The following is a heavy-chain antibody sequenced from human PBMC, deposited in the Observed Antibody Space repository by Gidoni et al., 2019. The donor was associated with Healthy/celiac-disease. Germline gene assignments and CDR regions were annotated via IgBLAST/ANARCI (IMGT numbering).Heavy chain of an antibody. V-gene: IGHV2-5*01. CDR2: IYWNDDK. J-gene: IGHJ1*01. Sequence: QITLKASGPTLVKPTQTLTLTCTFSGFSLSTSGVGVGWLRQPPGKVLEWLALIYWNDDKRYSPSLKSRLTITKDTSKNQVVLTRTNMDPVDTATYYCAHSTVYYGSGSYSEYFQHWGQGTLVTVSS. D-gene: IGHD3-10*01. CDR1: GFSLSTSGVG. CDR3: AHSTVYYGSGSYSEYFQH.